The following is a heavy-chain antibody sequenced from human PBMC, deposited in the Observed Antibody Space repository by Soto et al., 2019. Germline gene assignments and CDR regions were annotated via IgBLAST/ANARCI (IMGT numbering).Heavy chain of an antibody. CDR3: ARDLRPIAVAGYFDY. J-gene: IGHJ4*02. CDR1: GFTFDDYA. D-gene: IGHD6-19*01. V-gene: IGHV3-23*01. CDR2: ISGSGGST. Sequence: GGSLRLSCAASGFTFDDYAMHWVRQAPGKGLEWVSAISGSGGSTYYADSVKGRFTISRDNSKNTLYLQMNSLRAEDTAVYYCARDLRPIAVAGYFDYWGQGTLVTVSS.